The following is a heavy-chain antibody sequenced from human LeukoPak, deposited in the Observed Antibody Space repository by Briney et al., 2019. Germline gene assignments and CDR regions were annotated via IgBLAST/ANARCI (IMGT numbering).Heavy chain of an antibody. J-gene: IGHJ4*02. CDR1: GGSISSYY. D-gene: IGHD2-15*01. CDR2: IYYSGST. Sequence: SETLSLTCTVSGGSISSYYWSWIRQPPGKGLEWIGFIYYSGSTNYNPSLKSRVTISVDTSKNQFSLKLSSVTAADTAVYHCARCSGGTCYQSGYFDYWGQGTLVTVSS. V-gene: IGHV4-59*01. CDR3: ARCSGGTCYQSGYFDY.